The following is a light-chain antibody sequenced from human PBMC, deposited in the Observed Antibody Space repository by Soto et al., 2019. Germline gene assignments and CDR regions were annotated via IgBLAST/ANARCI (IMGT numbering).Light chain of an antibody. J-gene: IGKJ1*01. CDR1: QSVSNN. Sequence: EIVMTQSPATLSVSPGGRATLSCRASQSVSNNLAWYQKKPGQAPRLLIYGASTRATGIPARFSGSGSGTEFTLTSSRLQSEDFAFYYCQQYNNWWTFGQGTRVDIK. CDR3: QQYNNWWT. CDR2: GAS. V-gene: IGKV3-15*01.